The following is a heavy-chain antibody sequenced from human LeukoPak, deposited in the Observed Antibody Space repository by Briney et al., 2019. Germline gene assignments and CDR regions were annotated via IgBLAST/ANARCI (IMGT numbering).Heavy chain of an antibody. D-gene: IGHD3-22*01. CDR2: IYYSGST. CDR3: ARSTYYYDPNWFDP. J-gene: IGHJ5*02. V-gene: IGHV4-59*01. CDR1: GGSISSYY. Sequence: PSETLSLTCTVSGGSISSYYWSWIRQPPGKGLEWIGYIYYSGSTNYNPSLKSRVTISVDTSKNQFSLKLSSVTAADTAVYYCARSTYYYDPNWFDPWGQGTLVTVSS.